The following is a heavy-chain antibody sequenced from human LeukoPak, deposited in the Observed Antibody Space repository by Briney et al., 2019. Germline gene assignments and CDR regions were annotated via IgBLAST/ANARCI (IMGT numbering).Heavy chain of an antibody. CDR3: AQGDYGSAY. CDR2: ISSSSSYT. J-gene: IGHJ4*02. Sequence: GGSLRLSCAASGFTFSSYSMNRVRQAPGKGLEWVSSISSSSSYTYYADSVKGRFTISRDNAKNSLYLQMNSLRAEDTAVYYCAQGDYGSAYWGQGTLVTVSS. V-gene: IGHV3-21*01. D-gene: IGHD3-10*01. CDR1: GFTFSSYS.